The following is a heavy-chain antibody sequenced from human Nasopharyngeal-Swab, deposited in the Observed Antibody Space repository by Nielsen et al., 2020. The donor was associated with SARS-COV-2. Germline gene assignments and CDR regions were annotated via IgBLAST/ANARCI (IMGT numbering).Heavy chain of an antibody. Sequence: SETLSLTCTVSGGSISRYYWSWIRQTPGKGLEWIGYIYYSGSTNSNPSPKSRVTISVDTSKNQFSLKLSSVTAADTAVYYCARAPETATAYYYYYGMDVWGQGTTVSVSS. V-gene: IGHV4-59*01. CDR1: GGSISRYY. D-gene: IGHD5-18*01. J-gene: IGHJ6*02. CDR2: IYYSGST. CDR3: ARAPETATAYYYYYGMDV.